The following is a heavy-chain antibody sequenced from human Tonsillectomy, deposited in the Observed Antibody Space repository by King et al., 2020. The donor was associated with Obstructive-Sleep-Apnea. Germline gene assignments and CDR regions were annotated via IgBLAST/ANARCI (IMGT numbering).Heavy chain of an antibody. CDR2: ISSSSSYI. D-gene: IGHD3-10*01. CDR1: GFSFSSYS. V-gene: IGHV3-21*06. Sequence: VQLVESGGGLVKPGGSLRLSCAASGFSFSSYSMNWVRQVPGKGLEWVSFISSSSSYIYYADSVKGRFTISRDNAKNSLSLQMTSLRAEDTAVYYCARGALWFGEFAFDYWGQGTLATVSS. J-gene: IGHJ4*02. CDR3: ARGALWFGEFAFDY.